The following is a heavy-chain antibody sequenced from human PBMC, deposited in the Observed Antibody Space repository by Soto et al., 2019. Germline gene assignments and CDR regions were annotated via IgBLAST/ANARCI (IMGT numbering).Heavy chain of an antibody. CDR3: AKVQQLGTTEVTIYFDY. D-gene: IGHD6-13*01. Sequence: GGSLRLSCAASGFTFSSYAMSWVRQAPGKGLEWVSAISGSGGSTYYADSAKGRFTISRDNSKNTLYLQMNSLRDEETAVYYCAKVQQLGTTEVTIYFDYWGQGTLVTVSS. V-gene: IGHV3-23*01. J-gene: IGHJ4*02. CDR1: GFTFSSYA. CDR2: ISGSGGST.